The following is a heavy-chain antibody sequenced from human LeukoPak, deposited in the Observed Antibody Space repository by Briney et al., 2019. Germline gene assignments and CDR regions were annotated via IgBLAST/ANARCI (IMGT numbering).Heavy chain of an antibody. Sequence: GGSLRLSCAASVFTFSKYWMSWLRQAPGKGVEGVANIKQDGSEKYCVDSVKGRYPISRDNAKNSLYLQMNSLRAEDTAVYYCARARPHLTEDYYSYYGMDVWGQGTTVTVSS. J-gene: IGHJ6*02. CDR3: ARARPHLTEDYYSYYGMDV. D-gene: IGHD3-9*01. CDR2: IKQDGSEK. V-gene: IGHV3-7*01. CDR1: VFTFSKYW.